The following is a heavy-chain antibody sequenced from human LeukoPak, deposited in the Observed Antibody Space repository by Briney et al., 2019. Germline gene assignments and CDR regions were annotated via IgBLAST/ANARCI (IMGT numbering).Heavy chain of an antibody. D-gene: IGHD3-22*01. CDR2: IKQDGSEK. Sequence: GGSLRLSCVASGFTFSSSWMSWVRRAPGKGLEWVANIKQDGSEKYYVDSVKGRFTISRDNAKNSLYLQMNSLRDEDTAVYYCATPLDYYDSSGYHQGGDWGQGTLVTVSS. CDR3: ATPLDYYDSSGYHQGGD. V-gene: IGHV3-7*03. J-gene: IGHJ4*02. CDR1: GFTFSSSW.